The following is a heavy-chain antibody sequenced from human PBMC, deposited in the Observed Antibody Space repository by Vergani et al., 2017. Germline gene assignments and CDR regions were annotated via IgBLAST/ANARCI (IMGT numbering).Heavy chain of an antibody. V-gene: IGHV4-59*11. CDR2: IHYSENT. CDR1: FDSIRNLY. D-gene: IGHD6-19*01. J-gene: IGHJ5*02. CDR3: ASDTHSGKRADR. Sequence: QVQLQESGPGLVKSSETLSLTCSVSFDSIRNLYCNWIRQPPGKGLEWIGSIHYSENTNYNPSLKTRVTISVDTSKNQFSLTLTSVTAAATAVYYCASDTHSGKRADRWGQGILVTVTS.